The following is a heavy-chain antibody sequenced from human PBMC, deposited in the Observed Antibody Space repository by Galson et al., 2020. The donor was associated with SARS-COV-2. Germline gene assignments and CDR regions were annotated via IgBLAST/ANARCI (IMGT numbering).Heavy chain of an antibody. Sequence: ASVKVSCKVSGYTLTELSMHWVRQAPGKGLEWMGGFDPEDGETIYAQKIQGRVTMTEDTSTDTAYMEPSSLRSEDTAVYYCATGSSWTGGQNSWFDPWGQGTLVTVSS. CDR3: ATGSSWTGGQNSWFDP. D-gene: IGHD6-13*01. CDR2: FDPEDGET. V-gene: IGHV1-24*01. J-gene: IGHJ5*02. CDR1: GYTLTELS.